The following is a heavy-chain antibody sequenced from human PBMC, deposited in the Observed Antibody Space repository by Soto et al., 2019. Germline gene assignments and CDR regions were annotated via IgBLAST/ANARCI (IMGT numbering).Heavy chain of an antibody. CDR2: INAGNGNT. V-gene: IGHV1-3*01. J-gene: IGHJ6*04. CDR3: ARAYYGSGSYNYYYYGMDV. CDR1: GYTFTSYA. Sequence: ASVKVSCKASGYTFTSYAMHWVRQAPGQRLERMGWINAGNGNTKYSQKFRGRVTITRDTSASTAYMELSSPRSEDTAVYYCARAYYGSGSYNYYYYGMDVWGKGTTVIFSS. D-gene: IGHD3-10*01.